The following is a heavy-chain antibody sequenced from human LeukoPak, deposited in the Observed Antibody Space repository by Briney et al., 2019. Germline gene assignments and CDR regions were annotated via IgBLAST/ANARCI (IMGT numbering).Heavy chain of an antibody. CDR3: ASLGYCSSTSCYNAFDI. Sequence: GSSVKVSCKASGGTFSSYAISWVRQAPGQGLEWMGGIIPIFGTANYAQKFQGRVTNTTDESTSTAYMELSSLRSEDTAVYYCASLGYCSSTSCYNAFDIWGQGTMVTVSS. CDR1: GGTFSSYA. D-gene: IGHD2-2*02. CDR2: IIPIFGTA. J-gene: IGHJ3*02. V-gene: IGHV1-69*05.